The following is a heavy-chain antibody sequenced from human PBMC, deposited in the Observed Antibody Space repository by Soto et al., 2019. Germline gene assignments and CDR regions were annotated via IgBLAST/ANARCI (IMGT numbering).Heavy chain of an antibody. CDR3: ATAARLLHYYMDV. CDR2: INHSGST. J-gene: IGHJ6*03. V-gene: IGHV4-34*01. Sequence: SETLSLTCAVYGGSFSGYYWSWIRQPPGKGLEWIGEINHSGSTNYNPSPKSRVTISVDTSKNQFSLKLSSVTAADTAVYYCATAARLLHYYMDVWGKGTTVTVSS. D-gene: IGHD6-6*01. CDR1: GGSFSGYY.